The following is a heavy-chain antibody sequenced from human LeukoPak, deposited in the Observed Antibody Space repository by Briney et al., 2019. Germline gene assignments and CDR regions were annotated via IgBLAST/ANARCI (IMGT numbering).Heavy chain of an antibody. CDR3: ASIRKELQLWGYSFDY. V-gene: IGHV4-31*03. CDR1: RGSINIGGYY. J-gene: IGHJ4*02. Sequence: SETLSLTCTVSRGSINIGGYYWTWIRQSQGKGLEWIGHIYYSGSPYYNPSLKSRVTISVDTSKNHFSLKLSSVTAADTAVYYCASIRKELQLWGYSFDYWGQGTLVTVSS. D-gene: IGHD1-1*01. CDR2: IYYSGSP.